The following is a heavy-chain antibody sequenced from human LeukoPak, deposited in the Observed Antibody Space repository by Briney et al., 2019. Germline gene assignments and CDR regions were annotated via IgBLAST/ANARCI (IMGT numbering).Heavy chain of an antibody. CDR2: ISSSSSYI. J-gene: IGHJ4*02. CDR3: ARAGAVAGSFDY. D-gene: IGHD6-19*01. Sequence: PGGSLRLSCAASGFTFSSYSMNWVRQAPGKGLEWVSSISSSSSYIYYADSVKGRFTISSDNAKNSLYLQMNSLRAEDTAVYYCARAGAVAGSFDYWGQGTLVTVSS. V-gene: IGHV3-21*01. CDR1: GFTFSSYS.